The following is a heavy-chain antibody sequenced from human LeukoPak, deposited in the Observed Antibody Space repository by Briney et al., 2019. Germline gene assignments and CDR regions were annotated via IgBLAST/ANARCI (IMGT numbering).Heavy chain of an antibody. CDR3: AKSRSYYYDSSGYYAVDY. V-gene: IGHV3-30*18. CDR1: GFTFSSYG. J-gene: IGHJ4*02. Sequence: GGSLRLSCAASGFTFSSYGMHWVRQAPGKGQEWVAVISYDGSNKYYADSVKGRFTISRDNSKNTLYLQMNSLRAEETAVYYCAKSRSYYYDSSGYYAVDYWGQGTLVTVSS. D-gene: IGHD3-22*01. CDR2: ISYDGSNK.